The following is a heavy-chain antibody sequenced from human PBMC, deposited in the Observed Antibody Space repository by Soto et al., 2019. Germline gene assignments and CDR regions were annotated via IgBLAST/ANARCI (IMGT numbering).Heavy chain of an antibody. CDR1: GYTFRNFG. J-gene: IGHJ4*02. Sequence: QIPLLQSGAEVKKPGASVKVTCKASGYTFRNFGISWVRQAPGQGLEWMGWISAYNANANYAQKFQGRLTMTADTTTSTAYMELISLRSDDTAVYYCARENSYFDYWGQGTLVTVSS. CDR2: ISAYNANA. CDR3: ARENSYFDY. V-gene: IGHV1-18*01.